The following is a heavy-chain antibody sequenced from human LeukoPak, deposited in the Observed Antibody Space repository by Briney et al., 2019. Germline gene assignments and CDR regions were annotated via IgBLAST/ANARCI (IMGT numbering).Heavy chain of an antibody. D-gene: IGHD4-17*01. CDR1: GGSFSGYY. Sequence: SETLSLICAVYGGSFSGYYWSWIRQPPGKGLEWIGEINHSGSTNYNPSLKSRVTISVDTSKNQSSLKLSSVTAADTAVYYCARGCSYGDYGDWFDPWGQGTLVTVSS. CDR3: ARGCSYGDYGDWFDP. J-gene: IGHJ5*02. V-gene: IGHV4-34*01. CDR2: INHSGST.